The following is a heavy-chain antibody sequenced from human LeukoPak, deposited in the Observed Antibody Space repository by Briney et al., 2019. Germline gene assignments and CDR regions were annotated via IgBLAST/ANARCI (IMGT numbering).Heavy chain of an antibody. CDR3: ARDSAASIAAPAEVDY. D-gene: IGHD6-6*01. Sequence: RASVKVSCKASGYTFTGYYMHWVRQAPGQGLEWMGWINPNSGGTNYAQKFQGRVTMTRDTSISTAYMELSRLRSDDTAVCYCARDSAASIAAPAEVDYWGQGTLVTVSS. V-gene: IGHV1-2*02. CDR1: GYTFTGYY. J-gene: IGHJ4*02. CDR2: INPNSGGT.